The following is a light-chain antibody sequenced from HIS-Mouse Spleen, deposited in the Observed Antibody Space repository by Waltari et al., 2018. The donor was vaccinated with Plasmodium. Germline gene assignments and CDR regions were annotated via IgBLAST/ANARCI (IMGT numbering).Light chain of an antibody. CDR2: EAS. CDR3: QQRSNWPPLT. CDR1: QSVSSY. J-gene: IGKJ4*01. V-gene: IGKV3-11*01. Sequence: EIVLTQSPATLSLSPGERATLSGRASQSVSSYVAWSQQKAGHAPRLLIYEASNRTTGIPARFSGSGAVTDFTLTISSLEPEDCAVYYCQQRSNWPPLTLGGGTKVEIK.